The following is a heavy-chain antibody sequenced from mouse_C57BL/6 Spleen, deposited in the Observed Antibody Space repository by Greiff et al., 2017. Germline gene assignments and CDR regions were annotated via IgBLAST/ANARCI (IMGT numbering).Heavy chain of an antibody. CDR3: ARSGDYDGGFAY. D-gene: IGHD2-4*01. V-gene: IGHV1-26*01. CDR1: GYTFTDYY. J-gene: IGHJ3*01. Sequence: VQLQQSGPELVKPGASVKISCKASGYTFTDYYMNWVKQSHGKSLEWIGDINPNNGGTSYNQKFKGKATLTVDKSSSTAYMELRSLTSEDSAVYYCARSGDYDGGFAYWGQGTLVTVSA. CDR2: INPNNGGT.